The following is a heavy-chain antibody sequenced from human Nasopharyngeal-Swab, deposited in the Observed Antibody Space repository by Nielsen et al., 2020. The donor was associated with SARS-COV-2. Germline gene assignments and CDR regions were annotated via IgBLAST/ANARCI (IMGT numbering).Heavy chain of an antibody. CDR3: ATTRPRYTDSGTLKPGFYYAMDV. CDR2: IIPNSGAT. D-gene: IGHD3-10*01. Sequence: ASVNVSCKASGYTFIDYYVHWVRQAPGQGLEWMGRIIPNSGATEYARKFQYRVNLSRDASISTAYMDVSRLRSDDTAVYYCATTRPRYTDSGTLKPGFYYAMDVWGQGTTVTVSS. V-gene: IGHV1-2*06. J-gene: IGHJ6*02. CDR1: GYTFIDYY.